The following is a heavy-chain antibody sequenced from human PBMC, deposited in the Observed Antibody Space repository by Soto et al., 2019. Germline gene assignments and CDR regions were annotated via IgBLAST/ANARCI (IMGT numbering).Heavy chain of an antibody. D-gene: IGHD2-15*01. CDR3: ARVRAAATAPFDYYYGMDV. CDR1: GFSLSNPSMG. V-gene: IGHV2-26*01. Sequence: SGPTLVNPTETLTLTCTVSGFSLSNPSMGVSWIRQPPGKALEWLADIFSNDEKSYSSSLNSRLTISKDTSKSQVVLTMTNMDPVDTAAYYCARVRAAATAPFDYYYGMDVWGQGTTVTVSS. CDR2: IFSNDEK. J-gene: IGHJ6*02.